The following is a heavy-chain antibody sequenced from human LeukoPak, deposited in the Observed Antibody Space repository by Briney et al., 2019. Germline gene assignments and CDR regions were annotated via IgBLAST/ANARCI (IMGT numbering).Heavy chain of an antibody. CDR2: IYYSGST. CDR3: ARPEVYASSNWFDP. Sequence: SETLSLTCTVSGGSISSTNYYWGWIRQPPGKGLEWIGSIYYSGSTYYNPSLKSRVTISVDTSKNQFSLKLSSVTAADTAVYYCARPEVYASSNWFDPWGQGTLVTVSS. J-gene: IGHJ5*02. V-gene: IGHV4-39*01. CDR1: GGSISSTNYY. D-gene: IGHD2-8*01.